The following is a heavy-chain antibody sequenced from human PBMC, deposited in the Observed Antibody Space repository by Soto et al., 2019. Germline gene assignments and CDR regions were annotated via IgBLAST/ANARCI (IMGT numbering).Heavy chain of an antibody. Sequence: PGQGLEWMGGIIPIFGTANYAQKLQGRVTMTTDTSTSTAYMELRSLRSDDTAVYYCAKTFGYSYAIDYWGQGTLVTVS. V-gene: IGHV1-69*05. D-gene: IGHD5-18*01. CDR2: IIPIFGTA. CDR3: AKTFGYSYAIDY. J-gene: IGHJ4*02.